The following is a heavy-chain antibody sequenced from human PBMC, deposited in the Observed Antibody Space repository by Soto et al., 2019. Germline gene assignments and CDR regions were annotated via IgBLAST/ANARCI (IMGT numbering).Heavy chain of an antibody. V-gene: IGHV3-23*01. J-gene: IGHJ4*02. CDR3: AKDLLDCSGGSSYDGDYYFDY. D-gene: IGHD2-15*01. Sequence: GGSLRLSCAASGFTFSSYAMSWVRQAPGKGLEWVSAISGSGGSTYYADSVKGRFTISRDNSKNTLYLQMNSLRAEDTAVYYCAKDLLDCSGGSSYDGDYYFDYWGQGTLVTVSS. CDR1: GFTFSSYA. CDR2: ISGSGGST.